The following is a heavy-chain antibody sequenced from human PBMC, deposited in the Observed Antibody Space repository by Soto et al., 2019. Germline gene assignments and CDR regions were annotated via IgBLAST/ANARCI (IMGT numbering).Heavy chain of an antibody. CDR1: GFTFSNNW. Sequence: GGSLRLSCAASGFTFSNNWMSWVRQAPGKGLEWVASIKQDGSEKYYVDSVKGRFTISRDNAKNSLYLQMNSLRAEDTAVYYCARSSGWSQLLCYFDYWGQGTLVTVSS. V-gene: IGHV3-7*01. CDR2: IKQDGSEK. CDR3: ARSSGWSQLLCYFDY. J-gene: IGHJ4*02. D-gene: IGHD2-2*01.